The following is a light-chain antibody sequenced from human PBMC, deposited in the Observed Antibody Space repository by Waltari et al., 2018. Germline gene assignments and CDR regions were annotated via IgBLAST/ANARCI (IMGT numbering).Light chain of an antibody. CDR2: AAS. CDR3: QQSYSTPGWT. V-gene: IGKV1-39*01. CDR1: QSISSY. Sequence: DIQMTQSPSSLSASVGDRFTITCRAIQSISSYLNWYQQKPGKAPKLLIYAASSLQSGVPSRFSGSGSGTDFTLTISSLQPEDFATYYCQQSYSTPGWTFGQGTKVEIK. J-gene: IGKJ1*01.